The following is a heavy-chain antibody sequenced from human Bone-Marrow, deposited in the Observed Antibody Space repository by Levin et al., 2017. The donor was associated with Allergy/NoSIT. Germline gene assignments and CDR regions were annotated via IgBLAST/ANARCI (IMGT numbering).Heavy chain of an antibody. CDR1: GFTFSDYY. V-gene: IGHV3-11*01. CDR2: ISSSSSAI. Sequence: LSLTCAASGFTFSDYYLSWIRQAPGKGLEYISYISSSSSAISYADSVRGRFTISRDNAKSSLFLQMNSLRAEDTAVYYCARFTMTDRYWYFDLWGRGTLVTVSS. J-gene: IGHJ2*01. CDR3: ARFTMTDRYWYFDL. D-gene: IGHD3-3*01.